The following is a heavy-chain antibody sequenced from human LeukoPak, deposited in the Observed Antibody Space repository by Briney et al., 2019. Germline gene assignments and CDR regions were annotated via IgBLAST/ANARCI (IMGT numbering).Heavy chain of an antibody. V-gene: IGHV3-49*04. Sequence: GGSLRLSCTASGFTFGDYAMSWVRQAPGKGLEWVGFIRSKAYDGTTEYAASVKGRFTISRDDSKSIAYLQMNSLKTEDTAVYYCTREQVYCSSTSCPGDYWGQGTLVTVSS. D-gene: IGHD2-2*01. CDR1: GFTFGDYA. CDR3: TREQVYCSSTSCPGDY. J-gene: IGHJ4*02. CDR2: IRSKAYDGTT.